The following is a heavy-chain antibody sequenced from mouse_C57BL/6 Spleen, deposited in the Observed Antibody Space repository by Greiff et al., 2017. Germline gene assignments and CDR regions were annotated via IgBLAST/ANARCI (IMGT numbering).Heavy chain of an antibody. Sequence: QVQLKESGPGILQPSQTLSLTCSFSGFSLCTFGMGVGWIRQPSGKGLEWLAHIWWDDDKYYNPALKSLLTMSKDTSKNQVFLKLANVDTADTATYYCARMACDGYAWFAYWGQGTLVTVSA. CDR2: IWWDDDK. CDR1: GFSLCTFGMG. V-gene: IGHV8-8*01. D-gene: IGHD2-3*01. J-gene: IGHJ3*01. CDR3: ARMACDGYAWFAY.